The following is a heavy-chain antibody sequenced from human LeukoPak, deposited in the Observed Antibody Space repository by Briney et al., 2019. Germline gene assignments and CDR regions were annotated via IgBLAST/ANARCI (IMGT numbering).Heavy chain of an antibody. J-gene: IGHJ5*02. Sequence: ASVKVSCKASGYTFTSYYMHWVRQAPGQGLEWMGWINTNTGNPTYAQGFTGRFVFSLDTSVSTAYLQISSLKAEDTAVYYCARELLITRTWFDPWGQGTLVTVSS. CDR2: INTNTGNP. CDR1: GYTFTSYY. D-gene: IGHD3-22*01. CDR3: ARELLITRTWFDP. V-gene: IGHV7-4-1*02.